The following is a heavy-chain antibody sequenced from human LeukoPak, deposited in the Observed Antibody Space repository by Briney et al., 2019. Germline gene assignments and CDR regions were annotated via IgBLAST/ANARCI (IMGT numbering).Heavy chain of an antibody. CDR2: ISSLRDNK. D-gene: IGHD6-13*01. Sequence: GGSLRLSCAASGFTVSSNYMSWVRQAPGKGLEWVAHISSLRDNKFYADSVKGRFTISRDNSKNTVYLQMNSLRAEDTAVYYCARGGQSSSWYYWGQGTLVTVSS. CDR1: GFTVSSNY. V-gene: IGHV3-30*03. CDR3: ARGGQSSSWYY. J-gene: IGHJ4*02.